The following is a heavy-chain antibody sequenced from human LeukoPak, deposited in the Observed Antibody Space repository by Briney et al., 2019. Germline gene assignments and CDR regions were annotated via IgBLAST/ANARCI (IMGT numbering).Heavy chain of an antibody. D-gene: IGHD4-17*01. CDR3: TRSPDYGATLY. CDR2: IRSKAYGGTT. CDR1: GFTFGDYA. J-gene: IGHJ4*02. Sequence: GGSLRLSCTASGFTFGDYAMSWFRQAPGKGLEWVGFIRSKAYGGTTEYAASVKGRFTTSRDDSKSIAYLQMNSLKTEDTAVYYCTRSPDYGATLYWGQGTLVTVSS. V-gene: IGHV3-49*03.